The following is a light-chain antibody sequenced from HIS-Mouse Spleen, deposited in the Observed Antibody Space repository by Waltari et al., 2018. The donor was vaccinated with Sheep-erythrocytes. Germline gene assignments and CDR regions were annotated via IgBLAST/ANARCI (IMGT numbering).Light chain of an antibody. CDR3: CSYAGSSTPWV. J-gene: IGLJ3*02. CDR1: SSDVGGYNY. V-gene: IGLV2-11*01. Sequence: QSALTQPRSVSGSPGQSVTISCTGTSSDVGGYNYVSWYQQHPGKAPKLMIYEVSKRTSGVPDRFSGSKSGNTASLTISGLQAEDEADYYCCSYAGSSTPWVFGGGTKLTVL. CDR2: EVS.